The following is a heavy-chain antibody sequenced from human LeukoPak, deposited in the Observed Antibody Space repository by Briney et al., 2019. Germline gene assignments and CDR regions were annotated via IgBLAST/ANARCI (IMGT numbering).Heavy chain of an antibody. J-gene: IGHJ4*02. Sequence: SETLSLTCAVYGGSFSGYYWSWIRQPPGKGLEWIGEINHSGSTNYNPSLKSRVTISVDTSKNQFSLKLNSVTAADTAVYYCARGSSGYSPGDYWGQGTLVTVSS. V-gene: IGHV4-34*01. D-gene: IGHD3-22*01. CDR1: GGSFSGYY. CDR2: INHSGST. CDR3: ARGSSGYSPGDY.